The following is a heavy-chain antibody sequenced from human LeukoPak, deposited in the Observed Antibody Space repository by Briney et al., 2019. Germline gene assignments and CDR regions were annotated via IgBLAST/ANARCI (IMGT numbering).Heavy chain of an antibody. Sequence: GGSLRLSCAASRFSFSSFAMTWVRQAPGKGLEWVSIIYSDRNTYYAASVKGRFTISRDDSKNTLLLQMDSLRAEDTAIYYCARDSAFSSYSYWGQGALVTVSS. CDR2: IYSDRNT. D-gene: IGHD2-15*01. J-gene: IGHJ4*02. CDR1: RFSFSSFA. CDR3: ARDSAFSSYSY. V-gene: IGHV3-23*03.